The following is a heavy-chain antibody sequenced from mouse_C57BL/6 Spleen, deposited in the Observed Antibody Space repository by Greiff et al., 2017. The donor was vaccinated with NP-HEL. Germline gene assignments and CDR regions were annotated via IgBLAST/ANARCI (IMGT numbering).Heavy chain of an antibody. CDR2: INPYNGGT. D-gene: IGHD2-3*01. CDR3: ARSGIGYSYFDY. Sequence: EVQLQQSGPVLVKPGASVKMSCKASGYTFTDYYMNWVKQSHGKSLEWIGVINPYNGGTSYNQKFKGKATLTVDKSSSTAYMELNRLTSEDSAVYYCARSGIGYSYFDYWGQGTTLTVSS. CDR1: GYTFTDYY. V-gene: IGHV1-19*01. J-gene: IGHJ2*01.